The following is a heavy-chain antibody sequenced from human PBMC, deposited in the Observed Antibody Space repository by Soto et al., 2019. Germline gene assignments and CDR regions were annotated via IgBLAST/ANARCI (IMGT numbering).Heavy chain of an antibody. J-gene: IGHJ4*02. CDR2: IIPILGIA. CDR1: GGTFSSYT. D-gene: IGHD4-17*01. V-gene: IGHV1-69*04. CDR3: ARDSGDYEAIVY. Sequence: SVKVSCKASGGTFSSYTISWVRQAPGQGLEWMGRIIPILGIANYAQKFQGRVTITADKSTSTAYMELSSLRSEDTAVYYCARDSGDYEAIVYWGQGTLVTVSS.